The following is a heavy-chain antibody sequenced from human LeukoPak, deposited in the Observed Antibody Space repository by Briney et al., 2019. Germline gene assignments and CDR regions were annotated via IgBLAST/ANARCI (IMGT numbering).Heavy chain of an antibody. Sequence: GASLQISCKGSGSSFTSYWIGWVRQMPGKGLEWMGIIYPGDSDTRYSPSCQGQVTISADKSISTAYLQWSSLKASDTAMYYCARHRDCSSTSCYLDYWGQGTLVTVSS. CDR2: IYPGDSDT. D-gene: IGHD2-2*01. V-gene: IGHV5-51*01. CDR1: GSSFTSYW. J-gene: IGHJ4*02. CDR3: ARHRDCSSTSCYLDY.